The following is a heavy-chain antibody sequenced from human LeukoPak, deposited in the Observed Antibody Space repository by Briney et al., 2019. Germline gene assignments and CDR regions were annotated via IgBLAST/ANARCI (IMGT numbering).Heavy chain of an antibody. CDR2: IIPIFGTA. J-gene: IGHJ4*02. D-gene: IGHD4-23*01. CDR3: ARGWLAETTVVTPYNY. CDR1: GGTFSNYA. V-gene: IGHV1-69*13. Sequence: SVKVSCKASGGTFSNYAINWVRQAPGQGLEWMGGIIPIFGTANYAQKFKGRVTTTADESTNTAYMELRSLRSEDTAVFYCARGWLAETTVVTPYNYWGQGTRVTVSS.